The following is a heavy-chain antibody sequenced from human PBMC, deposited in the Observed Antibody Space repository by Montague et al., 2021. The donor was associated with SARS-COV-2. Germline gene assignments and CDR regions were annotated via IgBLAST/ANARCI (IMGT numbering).Heavy chain of an antibody. J-gene: IGHJ6*02. CDR3: GGTWVYFSPVDV. CDR1: GGSISSSEY. CDR2: INQFEGGSS. V-gene: IGHV4-4*02. D-gene: IGHD3-3*01. Sequence: SETLSLTCAMSGGSISSSEYCCWCSQQPGENLVWMVGINQFEGGSSNYKSSLKRRVTISIAPAKNYFSLNLTSMTAADTAVYYCGGTWVYFSPVDVGGQGTTVIVSS.